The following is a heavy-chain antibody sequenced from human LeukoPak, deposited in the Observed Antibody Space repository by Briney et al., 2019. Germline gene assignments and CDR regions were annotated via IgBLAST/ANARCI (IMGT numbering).Heavy chain of an antibody. D-gene: IGHD3-3*01. V-gene: IGHV3-48*04. J-gene: IGHJ6*03. CDR1: GFTFSSYS. CDR3: ARDSSGRTFWREYYYYYYMDV. Sequence: GGSLRLSCAASGFTFSSYSMNWVRQAPGKGLEWVSYISSSSSTIYYADSVKGRFTISRDNAKNSLYLQMNSLRAEDTAVYYCARDSSGRTFWREYYYYYYMDVWGKGTTVTVSS. CDR2: ISSSSSTI.